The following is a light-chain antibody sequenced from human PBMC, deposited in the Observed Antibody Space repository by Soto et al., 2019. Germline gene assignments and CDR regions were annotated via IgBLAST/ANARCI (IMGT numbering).Light chain of an antibody. CDR3: SSYTTIFTYV. CDR1: SSDVGDYKY. J-gene: IGLJ1*01. V-gene: IGLV2-14*01. CDR2: EVS. Sequence: QSVLTQPASVSGSPGQSITISCTGTSSDVGDYKYVSWYQQHPGKAPKLVISEVSNRPSGISNRFSGSKSGNTASLTISGLQAEDEADYYCSSYTTIFTYVFGTGTKATVL.